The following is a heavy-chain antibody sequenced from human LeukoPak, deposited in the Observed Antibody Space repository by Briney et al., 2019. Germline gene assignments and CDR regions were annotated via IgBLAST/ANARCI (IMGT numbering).Heavy chain of an antibody. J-gene: IGHJ3*02. D-gene: IGHD6-13*01. CDR1: GGSISSYY. Sequence: PSETLSLTCTVSGGSISSYYWSWIRQSPGKGLEWIGYIYYSGSTNYNPSLKSRVTISVDTSRTQFSLKLSSVTAADTAVYYCARGSSSGGAFDIWGQGTMVTVSS. CDR3: ARGSSSGGAFDI. V-gene: IGHV4-59*01. CDR2: IYYSGST.